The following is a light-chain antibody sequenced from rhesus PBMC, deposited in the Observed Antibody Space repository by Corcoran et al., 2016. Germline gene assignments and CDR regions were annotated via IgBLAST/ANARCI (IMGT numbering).Light chain of an antibody. CDR1: SDDIGRYDY. J-gene: IGLJ6*01. CDR2: ELR. CDR3: GSYRSGSTFV. V-gene: IGLV2-38*01. Sequence: QAALSQPPSVSGSPGQSVTISCTGTSDDIGRYDYVSWYQQHPGTAPKLIIFELRKRPSGVSDCLSGSKSGNTASLTISGLQAEDEADYYCGSYRSGSTFVFGSGTKLTVL.